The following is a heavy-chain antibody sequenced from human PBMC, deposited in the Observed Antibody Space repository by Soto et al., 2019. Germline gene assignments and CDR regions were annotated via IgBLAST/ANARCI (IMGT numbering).Heavy chain of an antibody. J-gene: IGHJ5*02. CDR2: ISTYSGDA. CDR3: SRVWGSYKAPSGGAGFDP. D-gene: IGHD3-16*01. Sequence: GASVKVSCKASGYSFTSNAITWVRQAPGQGLEWMGWISTYSGDANYAQKFQGRVTMTTDTSTNTAYMDLRSLRSGDTAVYYCSRVWGSYKAPSGGAGFDPWGQGTLVTVSS. V-gene: IGHV1-18*04. CDR1: GYSFTSNA.